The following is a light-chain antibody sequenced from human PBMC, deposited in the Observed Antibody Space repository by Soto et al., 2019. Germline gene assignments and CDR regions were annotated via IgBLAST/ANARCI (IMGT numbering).Light chain of an antibody. CDR3: LQALQTPRT. CDR1: QSLLHSNGYNY. V-gene: IGKV2-28*01. Sequence: DIVMTQSPLSLSVTPGEPASISCRSSQSLLHSNGYNYLDWYLQKPGQPPQLLIYMGLNRASGVPNRFSGSGSGTDFTLRSGRVEAEDVGVYYGLQALQTPRTFGQGTKVEIK. CDR2: MGL. J-gene: IGKJ1*01.